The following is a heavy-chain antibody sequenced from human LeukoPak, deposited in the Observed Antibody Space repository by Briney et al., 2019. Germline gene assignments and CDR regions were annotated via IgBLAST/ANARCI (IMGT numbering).Heavy chain of an antibody. J-gene: IGHJ5*02. Sequence: GRSLRLSCAASGFTFSSYWMSWGRQAPGKGLEWVANIKQDGSEKYYVDSVKGRFTISRDNAKNSLYLQMNSLRAEDTAVYYCASWITIFGPHNWFDPWGQGTLVTVSS. CDR2: IKQDGSEK. D-gene: IGHD3-3*01. V-gene: IGHV3-7*01. CDR1: GFTFSSYW. CDR3: ASWITIFGPHNWFDP.